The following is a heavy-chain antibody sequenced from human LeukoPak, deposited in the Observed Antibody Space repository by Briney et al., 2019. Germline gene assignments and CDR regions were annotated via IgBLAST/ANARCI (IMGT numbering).Heavy chain of an antibody. J-gene: IGHJ4*02. V-gene: IGHV3-30*18. D-gene: IGHD1-26*01. Sequence: PGGSLRLSCAASGFTFSSYGMHWVRQAPGKGLEWVAVISYDGSNKYYADSVKGRFTISRDSSKNTLYLQMNSLRAEDTAVYYCAKDLGSPTLLFDYWGQGTLVTVSS. CDR1: GFTFSSYG. CDR2: ISYDGSNK. CDR3: AKDLGSPTLLFDY.